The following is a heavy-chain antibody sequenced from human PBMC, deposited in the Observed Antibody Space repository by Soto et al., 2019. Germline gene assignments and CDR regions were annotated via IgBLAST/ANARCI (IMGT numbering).Heavy chain of an antibody. D-gene: IGHD6-19*01. CDR1: GGSISSSSYY. CDR3: ARQLAVAGTVPFDY. CDR2: IYYSGST. Sequence: PSETLSLTCTVSGGSISSSSYYWGWIRQPPGKGLEWIGSIYYSGSTYYNPSLKSRVTISVDTSKNQFSLKLSSVTAADTAVYYCARQLAVAGTVPFDYWGQGTLVTVSS. V-gene: IGHV4-39*01. J-gene: IGHJ4*02.